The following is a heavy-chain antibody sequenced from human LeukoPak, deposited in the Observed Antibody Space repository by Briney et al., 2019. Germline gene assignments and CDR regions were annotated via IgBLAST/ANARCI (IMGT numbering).Heavy chain of an antibody. CDR3: ARTTEAHSWRTRYYDYYMDV. CDR1: GGSISSNNW. CDR2: IYRSGST. Sequence: PSGTLSLTCAVSGGSISSNNWWSWVRPPPGKGLEWIGEIYRSGSTNYNPSLKSRVTISVDASKNQVSLKLSSVTAADTAVYYCARTTEAHSWRTRYYDYYMDVWGKGTTVTVS. J-gene: IGHJ6*03. D-gene: IGHD6-13*01. V-gene: IGHV4-4*02.